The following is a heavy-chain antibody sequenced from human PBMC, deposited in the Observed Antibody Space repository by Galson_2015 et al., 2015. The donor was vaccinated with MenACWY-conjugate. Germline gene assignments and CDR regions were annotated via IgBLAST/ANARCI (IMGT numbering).Heavy chain of an antibody. CDR2: ISSSGNTI. CDR1: GFTFSSYE. J-gene: IGHJ1*01. D-gene: IGHD3-22*01. CDR3: ARGVYDSSGYYFP. Sequence: SLRLSCAASGFTFSSYEMNWVRQAPGKGLEWVSYISSSGNTIYCADSVKGRFTISRDNAKNSLYPQMNSLRAEDTAVYYCARGVYDSSGYYFPWGQGTLVTVSS. V-gene: IGHV3-48*03.